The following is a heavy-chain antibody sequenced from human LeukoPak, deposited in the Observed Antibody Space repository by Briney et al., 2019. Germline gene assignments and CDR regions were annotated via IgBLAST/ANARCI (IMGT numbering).Heavy chain of an antibody. CDR1: GLTPSSYG. J-gene: IGHJ4*02. CDR2: ISGRGAST. CDR3: AKEYSGYDSTLCDY. Sequence: SLTPASLPYGLTPSSYGISCVRQHPENGLEWASAISGRGASTYCADSVKGRFTISRDSSKNTLYMQMNSLRAEDTAVYYCAKEYSGYDSTLCDYWGKGTLVTVS. D-gene: IGHD5-12*01. V-gene: IGHV3-23*01.